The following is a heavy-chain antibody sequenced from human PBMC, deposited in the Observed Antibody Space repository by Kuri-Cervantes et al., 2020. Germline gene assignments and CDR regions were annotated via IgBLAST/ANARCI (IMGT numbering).Heavy chain of an antibody. V-gene: IGHV3-23*01. CDR3: ARRGVGASLHYYYYGMDV. CDR1: GFTFSSYA. J-gene: IGHJ6*02. CDR2: ISGSGGST. Sequence: GESLKISCAASGFTFSSYAMSWVRQAPGKGLEWVSAISGSGGSTYYADSVKGRFTISRDNSKNTLYLQMNSLRAEDTAVYYCARRGVGASLHYYYYGMDVWGQGTTVTVSS. D-gene: IGHD2-15*01.